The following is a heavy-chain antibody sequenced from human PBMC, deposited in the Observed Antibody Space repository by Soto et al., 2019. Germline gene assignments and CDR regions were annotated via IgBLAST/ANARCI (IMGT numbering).Heavy chain of an antibody. D-gene: IGHD2-15*01. J-gene: IGHJ4*02. CDR3: ARGGSGVSGDY. CDR1: GGSISSGGYY. CDR2: IYYSGST. Sequence: QVQLQESGPGLVKPSQTLSLTCTVSGGSISSGGYYWSWIRQHPGKGLEWIGYIYYSGSTYYNPSLKSRVTKSVDTAKNQFSLKQSSVTAADTAVYYCARGGSGVSGDYWGQGTLVTVSS. V-gene: IGHV4-31*03.